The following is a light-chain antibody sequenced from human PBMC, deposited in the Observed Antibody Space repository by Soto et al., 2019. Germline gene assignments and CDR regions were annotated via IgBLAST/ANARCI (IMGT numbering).Light chain of an antibody. CDR3: QQYNDRPPWT. J-gene: IGKJ1*01. CDR2: RAS. Sequence: IMMTQSPATLSVSPGVGATLSCRASQSVGSNLAWYQQKPGQSPRLLIYRASTRATGIPARLSGSGSGTEFTLTISSLQSEDFAVYYCQQYNDRPPWTFGQGTKVEFK. V-gene: IGKV3-15*01. CDR1: QSVGSN.